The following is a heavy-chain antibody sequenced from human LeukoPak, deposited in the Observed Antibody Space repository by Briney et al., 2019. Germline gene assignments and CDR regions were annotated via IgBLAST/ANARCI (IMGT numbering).Heavy chain of an antibody. CDR2: IYYSGST. CDR1: GGSISTSSYY. J-gene: IGHJ4*02. V-gene: IGHV4-39*07. CDR3: AKSGLNRFDY. Sequence: SETLSLTCTVSGGSISTSSYYWGWIRQPPGKGLECIGNIYYSGSTYYNPSLKSRVTISVDTSKNQFSLKLSSVTAADTAVYYCAKSGLNRFDYWGQGTLVTVSS. D-gene: IGHD2-15*01.